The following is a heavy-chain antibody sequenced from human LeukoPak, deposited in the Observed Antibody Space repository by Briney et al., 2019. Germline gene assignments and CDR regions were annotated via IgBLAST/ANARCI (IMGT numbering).Heavy chain of an antibody. D-gene: IGHD1-26*01. J-gene: IGHJ6*03. CDR2: MNPNSGNT. V-gene: IGHV1-8*02. Sequence: GASVKVSCKASGYTFTGYYMHWVRQAPGQGLEWMGWMNPNSGNTGYAQKFQGRVTMTRNTSISTAYMELSSLRSEDTAVYYCARASRRKVGATPYYYYYMDVWGKGTTVTISS. CDR1: GYTFTGYY. CDR3: ARASRRKVGATPYYYYYMDV.